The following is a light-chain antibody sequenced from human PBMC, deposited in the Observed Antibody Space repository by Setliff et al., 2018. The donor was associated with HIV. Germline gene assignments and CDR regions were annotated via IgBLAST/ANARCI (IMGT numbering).Light chain of an antibody. CDR2: DVS. Sequence: QSALAQPASVSGSPGQSITISCTGTSSDVGDYNYVSWYQQHPCKAPKLMISDVSNRPSGVSNRFSGSKSGNTASLTISGLQAEDEADYYCSSYTSRTPLYVFGTGTKVTVL. J-gene: IGLJ1*01. CDR3: SSYTSRTPLYV. CDR1: SSDVGDYNY. V-gene: IGLV2-14*03.